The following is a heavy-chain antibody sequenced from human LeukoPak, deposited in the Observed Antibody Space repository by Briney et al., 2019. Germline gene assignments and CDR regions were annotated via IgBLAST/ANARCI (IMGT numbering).Heavy chain of an antibody. J-gene: IGHJ5*02. V-gene: IGHV4-59*01. CDR1: GGSISSYY. CDR2: IYYSGST. D-gene: IGHD5-18*01. Sequence: SETLSLTCTVPGGSISSYYWSWIWQPPGKGLEWIGYIYYSGSTNYNPSLKSRVTISVDTSKNQFSLKLSSVTTADTAVYYCARERYSYGPFGPWGQGTLVTVSS. CDR3: ARERYSYGPFGP.